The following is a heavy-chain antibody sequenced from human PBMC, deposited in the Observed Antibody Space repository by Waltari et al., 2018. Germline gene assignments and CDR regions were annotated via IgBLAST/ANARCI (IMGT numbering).Heavy chain of an antibody. V-gene: IGHV4-38-2*01. CDR2: IYQSGST. J-gene: IGHJ5*02. CDR3: ARTGWPHGNWFDP. D-gene: IGHD2-15*01. Sequence: QVQLQESGPGLVKPSETLSLTCAVSGYSISSGYYWGWIRQPPGKGLEWIGSIYQSGSTYYNPSLKSRVTISVDTSKNQFSLKLSSVTAADTAVYYCARTGWPHGNWFDPWGQGTLVTVSS. CDR1: GYSISSGYY.